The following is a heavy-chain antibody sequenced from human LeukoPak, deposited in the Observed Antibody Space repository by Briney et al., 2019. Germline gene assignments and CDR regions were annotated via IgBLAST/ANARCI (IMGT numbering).Heavy chain of an antibody. Sequence: GASVKVSCKASGYTFTSYGISWVRQAPGQGLEWMEWISAYNGNTNYAQKLQGRVTMTTDTSTSTAYMELRSLRSDDTAVYYCARAYYDILTGYPSKYYYYGMDVWGQGTTVTVSS. V-gene: IGHV1-18*01. J-gene: IGHJ6*02. D-gene: IGHD3-9*01. CDR2: ISAYNGNT. CDR1: GYTFTSYG. CDR3: ARAYYDILTGYPSKYYYYGMDV.